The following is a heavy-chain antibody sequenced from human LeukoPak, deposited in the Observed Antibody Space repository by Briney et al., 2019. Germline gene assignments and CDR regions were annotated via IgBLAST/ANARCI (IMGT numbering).Heavy chain of an antibody. V-gene: IGHV4-39*01. CDR1: GGSISSSSYY. CDR3: ARHPSDDYVWGSYRSSPFDY. D-gene: IGHD3-16*02. Sequence: SETLSLTCTVSGGSISSSSYYWGWIRQPPGKGLEWIGSIYYSGSTYYNPSLKSRVTISVDTSKDQFSLKLSSVTAADTAVYYWARHPSDDYVWGSYRSSPFDYWGQGTLVTVSS. J-gene: IGHJ4*02. CDR2: IYYSGST.